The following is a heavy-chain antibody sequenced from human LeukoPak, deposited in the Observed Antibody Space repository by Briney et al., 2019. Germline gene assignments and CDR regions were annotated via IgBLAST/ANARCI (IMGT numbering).Heavy chain of an antibody. Sequence: GGSLRLSCVAYGFTFSNHNMNWVRQAPGQGLEWISYVSRSSSTIYYADSVKGRFTISRDNARNSLYLQMNRLRADDTAVYYCARDSGWELPRSPFDHWGQGNLVTVST. CDR1: GFTFSNHN. J-gene: IGHJ4*02. CDR2: VSRSSSTI. V-gene: IGHV3-48*04. D-gene: IGHD4-23*01. CDR3: ARDSGWELPRSPFDH.